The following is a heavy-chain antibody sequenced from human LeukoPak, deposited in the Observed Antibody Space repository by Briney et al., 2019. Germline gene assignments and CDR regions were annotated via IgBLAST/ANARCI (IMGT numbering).Heavy chain of an antibody. J-gene: IGHJ4*02. CDR3: ATLKDYYGSNY. V-gene: IGHV1-69*04. CDR1: GGTFSSYA. CDR2: IIPILGIA. Sequence: ASVKVSCKASGGTFSSYAISWVRQAPGQGLEWMGRIIPILGIANYAQKFQGRVTITADKSTSTAYMELSSLRSEDTAVYYCATLKDYYGSNYWGQGTLVTVSS. D-gene: IGHD3-10*01.